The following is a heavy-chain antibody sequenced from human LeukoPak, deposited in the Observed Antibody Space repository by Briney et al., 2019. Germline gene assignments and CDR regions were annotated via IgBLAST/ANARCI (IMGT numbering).Heavy chain of an antibody. Sequence: SETLSLTCTVSGGSISSYYWSWIRQPPGKGLEWIGYIYYSGSTNYNPSLKSRVTISVDTSKNQFSLKLSSVTAADTAVYYCARDVIPYGRAFDIWGQGTMVTVSS. D-gene: IGHD2/OR15-2a*01. CDR2: IYYSGST. CDR3: ARDVIPYGRAFDI. CDR1: GGSISSYY. J-gene: IGHJ3*02. V-gene: IGHV4-59*01.